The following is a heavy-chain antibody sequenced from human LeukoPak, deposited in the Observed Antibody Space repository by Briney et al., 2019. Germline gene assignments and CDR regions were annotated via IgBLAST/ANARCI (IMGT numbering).Heavy chain of an antibody. CDR3: AKDGSGSYFVRKNYFDY. J-gene: IGHJ4*02. D-gene: IGHD1-26*01. Sequence: PGGSLRLSCAASGFTFRSYAMSWVRQAPGKGLEWVSAISGSGGSTYYADSVKGRFTISRDNSKNTLYLQMNSLRAEDTAVYYCAKDGSGSYFVRKNYFDYWGQGTLVTVSS. CDR2: ISGSGGST. V-gene: IGHV3-23*01. CDR1: GFTFRSYA.